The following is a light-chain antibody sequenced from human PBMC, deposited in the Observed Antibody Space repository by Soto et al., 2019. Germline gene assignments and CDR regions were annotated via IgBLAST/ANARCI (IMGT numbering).Light chain of an antibody. J-gene: IGKJ4*01. V-gene: IGKV3-20*01. Sequence: EIVLTQSPGTLSLSPGERATLSCRASRSVSSSYLAWHQQKPGQAPRLLIYGASNSATGIPDRFSGSGSGTDFTLTISRLEPEDFAVYYCQQYGSSPLTFGGGTKVEIK. CDR1: RSVSSSY. CDR3: QQYGSSPLT. CDR2: GAS.